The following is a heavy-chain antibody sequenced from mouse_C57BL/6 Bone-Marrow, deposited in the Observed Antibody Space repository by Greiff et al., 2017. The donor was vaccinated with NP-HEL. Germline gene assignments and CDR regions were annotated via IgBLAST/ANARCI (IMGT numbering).Heavy chain of an antibody. J-gene: IGHJ2*01. CDR1: GYTFTSYW. CDR2: IHPNSGST. CDR3: ARSPGNYFDY. Sequence: VQLQQPGAELVKPGASVKLSCKASGYTFTSYWMHWVKQRPGQGLEWIGMIHPNSGSTNYNEKFKSKATLTVDKSSSTAYMQLSSLTSEDAAVYYRARSPGNYFDYWGQGTTLTVSS. V-gene: IGHV1-64*01. D-gene: IGHD1-1*02.